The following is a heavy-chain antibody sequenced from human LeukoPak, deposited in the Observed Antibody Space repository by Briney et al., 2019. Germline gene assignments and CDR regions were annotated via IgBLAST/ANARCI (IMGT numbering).Heavy chain of an antibody. CDR2: ISAYNGNT. Sequence: ASVKVSCKASGYTFTSYGISWVRQAPGQGLEWMGWISAYNGNTNYAQELQGRVTMTTDTSTSTAYMELRSLRSDDTAVYYCARVGANLWFGELLYRDYYGMDVWGQGTTVTVSS. CDR1: GYTFTSYG. J-gene: IGHJ6*02. CDR3: ARVGANLWFGELLYRDYYGMDV. D-gene: IGHD3-10*01. V-gene: IGHV1-18*01.